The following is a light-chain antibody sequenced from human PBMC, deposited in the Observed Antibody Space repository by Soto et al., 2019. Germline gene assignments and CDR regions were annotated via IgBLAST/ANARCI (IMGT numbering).Light chain of an antibody. CDR1: SSDVGGYNY. CDR3: SSYTTSSTLVV. Sequence: QSALTQPASVSGSPGQSITISCTRTSSDVGGYNYVSWYQQHPGKAPKLMIYEVTNRPSGVSSRFSGSRSGNTASLTISGLQAEDEADYYCSSYTTSSTLVVFGGGTQLTVL. V-gene: IGLV2-14*01. CDR2: EVT. J-gene: IGLJ2*01.